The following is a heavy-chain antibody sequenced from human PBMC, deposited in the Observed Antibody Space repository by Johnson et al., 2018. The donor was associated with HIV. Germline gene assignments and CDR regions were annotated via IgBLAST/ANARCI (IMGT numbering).Heavy chain of an antibody. CDR1: GFIVSSKY. CDR2: LYADGRT. CDR3: ARRLAHYYDTGGAFDI. D-gene: IGHD3-22*01. Sequence: EQLVESGGGLVQPGGSLRLSCAASGFIVSSKYMTWFRQAPGKGLEWVSVLYADGRTYYADSVKGRFTVSSDYSENTLYLQMNSLTAEDTAVYYCARRLAHYYDTGGAFDIWGQGTMVTVSS. J-gene: IGHJ3*02. V-gene: IGHV3-66*02.